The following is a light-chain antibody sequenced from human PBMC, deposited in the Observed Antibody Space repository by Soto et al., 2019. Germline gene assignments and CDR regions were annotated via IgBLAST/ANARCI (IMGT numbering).Light chain of an antibody. CDR2: GAS. CDR3: QQYGGSTRT. V-gene: IGKV3-20*01. Sequence: IVWTHPPGPLSLSPGERATLSCRASQSVTTQLAWYQQKPGQAPRLIIHGASSRATGVPDRITGSGSGTDFTLSISRLEPEDFAVYYCQQYGGSTRTFGQGTKVDNK. J-gene: IGKJ1*01. CDR1: QSVTTQ.